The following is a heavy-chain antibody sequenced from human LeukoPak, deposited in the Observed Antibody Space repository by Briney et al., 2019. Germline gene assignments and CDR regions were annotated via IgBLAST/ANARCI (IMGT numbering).Heavy chain of an antibody. CDR1: GFTFSSNG. CDR2: ISYDGSPQ. J-gene: IGHJ4*02. Sequence: GGSLRLSCVASGFTFSSNGMHWVRQAPGKGLEWVAVISYDGSPQNYADSVKGRFTISRDSSKNTLYLQMHSLRAEDTAIYYCAQDYTGDPPYFHSWGQGTLVTVSS. D-gene: IGHD2-8*02. CDR3: AQDYTGDPPYFHS. V-gene: IGHV3-30*18.